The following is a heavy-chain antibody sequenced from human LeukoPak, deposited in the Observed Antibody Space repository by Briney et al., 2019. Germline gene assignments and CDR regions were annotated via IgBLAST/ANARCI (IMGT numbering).Heavy chain of an antibody. CDR3: AKDSEASSFWSGYQGDDY. D-gene: IGHD3-3*01. CDR1: GFTFSSYA. Sequence: GGSLRLSCAASGFTFSSYAMSWVRQAPGRGLEWVSAISGSGGSTYYADSVKGRFTISRDNSKNTLYLQMNSLRAEDTAVYYCAKDSEASSFWSGYQGDDYWGQGTLVTVCS. V-gene: IGHV3-23*01. J-gene: IGHJ4*02. CDR2: ISGSGGST.